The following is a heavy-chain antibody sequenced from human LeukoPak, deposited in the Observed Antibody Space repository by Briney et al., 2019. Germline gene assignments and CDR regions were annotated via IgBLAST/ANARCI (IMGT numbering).Heavy chain of an antibody. D-gene: IGHD3-22*01. Sequence: GASVKVSCKASGYTFTNYGISWVRQAPGQGLEWMGIINPSGGSTSYAQKFQGRVTMTRDMSTSTVYMELSSLRSEDTAVYYCARYDRSGYYSDYWGQGTLVTVSS. CDR1: GYTFTNYG. V-gene: IGHV1-46*01. CDR3: ARYDRSGYYSDY. J-gene: IGHJ4*02. CDR2: INPSGGST.